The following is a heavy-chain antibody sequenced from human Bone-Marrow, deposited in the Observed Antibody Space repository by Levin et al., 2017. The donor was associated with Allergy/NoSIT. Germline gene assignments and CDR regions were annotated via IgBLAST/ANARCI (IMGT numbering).Heavy chain of an antibody. CDR3: ARSEYKDIVVVVAALEHPLNWFDP. CDR1: GFTFSSYS. J-gene: IGHJ5*02. D-gene: IGHD2-15*01. V-gene: IGHV3-48*04. CDR2: ISSSSSTI. Sequence: GGSLRLSCAASGFTFSSYSMNWVRQAPGKGLEWVSYISSSSSTIYYADSVKGRFTISRDNAKNSLYLQMNSLRAEDTAVYYCARSEYKDIVVVVAALEHPLNWFDPWGQGTLVTVSS.